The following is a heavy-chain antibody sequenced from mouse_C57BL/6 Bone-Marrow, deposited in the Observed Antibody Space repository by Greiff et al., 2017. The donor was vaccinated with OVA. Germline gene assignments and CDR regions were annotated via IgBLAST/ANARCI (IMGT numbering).Heavy chain of an antibody. CDR3: AIEGERGGYLEG. V-gene: IGHV1-74*01. CDR1: GYTFTSYW. CDR2: FHPYDSDT. J-gene: IGHJ1*03. Sequence: VQLQQPGAELVKPGASVKVSCTASGYTFTSYWLHWVKQRPGQDIGWMGRFHPYDSDTNYNQKFKSKATMTVDTSSSTAYLKLSSLTSEDSAVYYCAIEGERGGYLEGWGKGTTVTVSS.